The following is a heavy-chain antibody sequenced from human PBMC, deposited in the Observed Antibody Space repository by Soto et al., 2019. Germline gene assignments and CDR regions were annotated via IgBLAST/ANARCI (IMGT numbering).Heavy chain of an antibody. Sequence: PGGSLRLSCAASGFSFSNYAMHWVRQAPGKGLEWVAVIWYDASKQFYAASVEGRFTISRDNSKAILYLQMNSLRAEDTAVYYCAAWAEGATEVHWGQGTLVTVSS. CDR3: AAWAEGATEVH. J-gene: IGHJ4*02. CDR2: IWYDASKQ. V-gene: IGHV3-33*08. D-gene: IGHD2-15*01. CDR1: GFSFSNYA.